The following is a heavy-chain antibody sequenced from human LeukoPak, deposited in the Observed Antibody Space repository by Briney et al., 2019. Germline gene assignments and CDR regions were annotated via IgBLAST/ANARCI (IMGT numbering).Heavy chain of an antibody. CDR1: GFTLSSYS. D-gene: IGHD2-2*01. Sequence: GGSLRLSCAASGFTLSSYSMNWVRQAPGKGLEWVSSISSSSSYIYYADSVKGRFTISRDNAKNSLYLQMNSLRAEDTAVYYCARAQEGYCSSTSCPNPIDYWGQGTLVTVSS. J-gene: IGHJ4*02. CDR2: ISSSSSYI. V-gene: IGHV3-21*01. CDR3: ARAQEGYCSSTSCPNPIDY.